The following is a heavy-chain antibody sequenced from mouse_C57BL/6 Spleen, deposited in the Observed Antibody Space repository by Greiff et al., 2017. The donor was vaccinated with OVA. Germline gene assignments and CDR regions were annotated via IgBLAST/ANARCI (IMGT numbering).Heavy chain of an antibody. CDR2: IDPETGGT. D-gene: IGHD2-12*01. CDR1: GYTFTDYE. CDR3: TGRGCSYDDGRYYFDY. V-gene: IGHV1-15*01. Sequence: QVQLKESGAELVRPGASVTLSCKASGYTFTDYEMHWVKQTPVHGLEWIGAIDPETGGTAYNQKFKGKAILTADKSSSPAYMELRSLTSQDSAVYYCTGRGCSYDDGRYYFDYWGQGTTLTVSS. J-gene: IGHJ2*01.